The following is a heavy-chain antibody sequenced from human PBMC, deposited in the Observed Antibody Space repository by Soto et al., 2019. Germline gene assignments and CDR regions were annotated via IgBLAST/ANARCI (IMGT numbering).Heavy chain of an antibody. CDR3: ARSAVAGTRFDY. D-gene: IGHD6-19*01. V-gene: IGHV4-4*03. J-gene: IGHJ4*02. Sequence: LRRPLSLTCAVSGGSISSSNWWSWVRQPPGKGLEWIGEIYHSGSTNYNPSLKSRVTISVDKSKNQFSLKLSSVTAADTAVYYCARSAVAGTRFDYWGQGTLVTVSS. CDR1: GGSISSSNW. CDR2: IYHSGST.